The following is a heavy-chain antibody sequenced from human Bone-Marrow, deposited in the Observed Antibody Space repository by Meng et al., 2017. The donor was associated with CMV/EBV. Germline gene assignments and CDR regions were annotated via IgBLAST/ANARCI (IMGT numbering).Heavy chain of an antibody. V-gene: IGHV3-15*01. CDR1: GFAFSNAW. J-gene: IGHJ4*02. CDR2: IISKSDGGTT. Sequence: GGSLRLSCEASGFAFSNAWMSWVRQAPGKGLEWVGRIISKSDGGTTDYAAPVKDRFTISRDDSKNTLYLQVNSLKTEDTAVYYCTLNWPSFDYWGQGTLVTASS. CDR3: TLNWPSFDY. D-gene: IGHD1-20*01.